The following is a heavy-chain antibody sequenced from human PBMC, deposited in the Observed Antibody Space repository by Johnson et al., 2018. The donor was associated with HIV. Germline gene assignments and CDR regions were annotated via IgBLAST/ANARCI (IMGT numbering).Heavy chain of an antibody. Sequence: QLVESGGGLVQPGGSLRLSCAASGFTVSSNYMSWVRQAPGQGLEWVSVIYSGGSTYYADSVKGRFTISRDNSKNTLYLQMNSLRAEDTAVYYCARDGWGSRGWDDAFDIWGQGTMVTVSS. D-gene: IGHD5-24*01. CDR2: IYSGGST. J-gene: IGHJ3*02. V-gene: IGHV3-66*02. CDR1: GFTVSSNY. CDR3: ARDGWGSRGWDDAFDI.